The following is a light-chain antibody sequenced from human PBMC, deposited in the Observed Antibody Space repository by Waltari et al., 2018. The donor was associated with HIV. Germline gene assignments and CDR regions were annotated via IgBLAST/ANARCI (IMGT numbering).Light chain of an antibody. V-gene: IGLV3-1*01. CDR2: QDS. CDR1: KLGDKY. CDR3: QAWDSSTAV. J-gene: IGLJ2*01. Sequence: SYELTQPPSVSVSPGQTASITCSGDKLGDKYACWYQQKPGQSPVVVIYQDSKRPSGIAERVSGSNTGNTATLTISGTQAMEEADYYCQAWDSSTAVFGGGTKLNVL.